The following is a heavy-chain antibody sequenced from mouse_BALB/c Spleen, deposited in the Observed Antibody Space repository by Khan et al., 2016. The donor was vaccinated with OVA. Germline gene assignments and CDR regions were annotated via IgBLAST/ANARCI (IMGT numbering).Heavy chain of an antibody. CDR2: IWGDGST. V-gene: IGHV2-6-7*01. Sequence: QVQLQQSGPGLVAPSQSLSITCTVSGFSLTDYGINWIRQPPGKGLEWLGMIWGDGSTDYNSALNSRLSISKDNSKSQVFLKMNSLQTEDTARFYCARELRVGGFAYWGQGTLVTVSA. J-gene: IGHJ3*01. D-gene: IGHD1-1*01. CDR1: GFSLTDYG. CDR3: ARELRVGGFAY.